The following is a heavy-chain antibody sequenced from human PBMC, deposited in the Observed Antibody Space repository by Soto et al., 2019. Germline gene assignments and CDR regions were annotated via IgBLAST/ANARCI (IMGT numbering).Heavy chain of an antibody. CDR1: GYTFTVYY. Sequence: QVQLVQSGAEVKKPGASVKVSCTASGYTFTVYYMHWVRQAPGQGLEWMGWINPNSGGTNYAQKFQGWVTMTRDTSIRTAYMELSRLGSDDTAVYYCATQMVRGVTHYYYCGMDVWGQGTKVTVSS. CDR3: ATQMVRGVTHYYYCGMDV. J-gene: IGHJ6*02. D-gene: IGHD3-10*01. CDR2: INPNSGGT. V-gene: IGHV1-2*04.